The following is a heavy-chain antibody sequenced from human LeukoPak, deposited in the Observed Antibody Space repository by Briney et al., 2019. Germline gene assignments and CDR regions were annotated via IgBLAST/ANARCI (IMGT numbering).Heavy chain of an antibody. Sequence: ASVKVPCKASGGTFSSYAISWVRQAPGQGLEWMGGIIPIFGTANYAQKFQGRVTITADESTSTAYMELSSLRSEDTAVYYCARDQGASGYDFYYYYGMDVWGQGTTVTVSS. D-gene: IGHD5-12*01. J-gene: IGHJ6*02. CDR3: ARDQGASGYDFYYYYGMDV. CDR2: IIPIFGTA. CDR1: GGTFSSYA. V-gene: IGHV1-69*13.